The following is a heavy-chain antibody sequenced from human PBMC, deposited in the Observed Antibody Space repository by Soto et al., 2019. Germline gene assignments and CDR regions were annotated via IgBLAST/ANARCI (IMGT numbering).Heavy chain of an antibody. J-gene: IGHJ4*02. D-gene: IGHD5-12*01. V-gene: IGHV4-31*03. CDR1: GGSISSGGYY. CDR2: IYYSGST. CDR3: GRGDVDIVATIRSGIDY. Sequence: SETLSLTCTVSGGSISSGGYYWSWIRQHPGKGLEWIGYIYYSGSTYYNPSLKSRVTISVDTSKNQFSLKLSSVTAADTAVYYCGRGDVDIVATIRSGIDYGGQGTLVTVS.